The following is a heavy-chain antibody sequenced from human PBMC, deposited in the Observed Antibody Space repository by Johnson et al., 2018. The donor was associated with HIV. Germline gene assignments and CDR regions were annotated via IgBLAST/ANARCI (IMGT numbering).Heavy chain of an antibody. Sequence: QVQLVESGGGVVQPGGSLRLSCAASGFTFSSYWMSWVRQAPGKGLEWVAVMWYDGSNKYYADSVNGRFTISRDNSKNTLYLQMNSLRAEDTAVYYCAKDRGAARAFDAFDIWGQGTMVTVSS. CDR3: AKDRGAARAFDAFDI. CDR1: GFTFSSYW. J-gene: IGHJ3*02. D-gene: IGHD6-6*01. V-gene: IGHV3-33*06. CDR2: MWYDGSNK.